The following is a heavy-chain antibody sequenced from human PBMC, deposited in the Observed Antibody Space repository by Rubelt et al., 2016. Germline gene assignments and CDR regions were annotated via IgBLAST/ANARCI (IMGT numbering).Heavy chain of an antibody. CDR1: GGSISDYY. CDR3: ARDYRNYYYGMDV. Sequence: QVQLQESGPGLVKPSETLSLTCTVSGGSISDYYCNWIRQPPGKGLEWIGYIYKRGSTSSNPSLKSRVTISVDTSKSQFSLKLSSVTAADTAVYSCARDYRNYYYGMDVWGQGTTVTVSS. V-gene: IGHV4-59*12. CDR2: IYKRGST. J-gene: IGHJ6*02.